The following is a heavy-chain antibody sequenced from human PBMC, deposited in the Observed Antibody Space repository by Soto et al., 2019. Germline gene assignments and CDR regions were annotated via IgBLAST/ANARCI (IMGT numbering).Heavy chain of an antibody. V-gene: IGHV4-31*03. CDR2: IYYTGST. D-gene: IGHD5-18*01. J-gene: IGHJ4*02. CDR1: GGSISSGGYY. CDR3: ASAGYSYGRH. Sequence: SETLSLTCTVSGGSISSGGYYWSWIRQHPGKGLEWIGYIYYTGSTYYNPSLKSRVTISIDTSKNQFSLKLSSVTAADTAVYYCASAGYSYGRHWGQGIPVTVSS.